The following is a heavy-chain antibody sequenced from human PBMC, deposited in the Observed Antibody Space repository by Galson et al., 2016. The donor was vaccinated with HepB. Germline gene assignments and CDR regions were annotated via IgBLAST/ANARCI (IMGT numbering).Heavy chain of an antibody. Sequence: SLRLSCAASGFTFSDYWMHWVRQVPGKGLVWVSSINSDESRTNYADSVKGRFTVSRESAKNSFYLQMDSLRAGDSGVYYCASGPHWNHAYWGQGTLVTVSS. CDR3: ASGPHWNHAY. CDR2: INSDESRT. V-gene: IGHV3-74*01. CDR1: GFTFSDYW. D-gene: IGHD1-1*01. J-gene: IGHJ4*02.